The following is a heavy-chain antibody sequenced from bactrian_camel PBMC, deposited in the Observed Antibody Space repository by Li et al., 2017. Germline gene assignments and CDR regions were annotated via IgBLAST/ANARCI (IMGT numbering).Heavy chain of an antibody. V-gene: IGHV3-2*01. J-gene: IGHJ6*01. Sequence: HVQLVESGGGLVQTGESLRLSCVASGFTFSTYYMSWVRQAPGKGLEWVSSLFSDDGSTTYADSVRGRFTISRDVAKNTVYLQMNSLKLEDTGLYYCATGAVGGSWYVYLGELGYWGQGTQVTVS. CDR3: ATGAVGGSWYVYLGELGY. D-gene: IGHD6*01. CDR2: LFSDDGST. CDR1: GFTFSTYY.